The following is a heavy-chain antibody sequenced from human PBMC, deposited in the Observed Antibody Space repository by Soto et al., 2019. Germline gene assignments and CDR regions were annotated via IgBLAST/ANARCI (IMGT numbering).Heavy chain of an antibody. D-gene: IGHD3-3*01. CDR1: GFTFSSYA. CDR3: AKALYDFWSGYYTPFDY. J-gene: IGHJ4*02. Sequence: SLRLSCAASGFTFSSYAMSWVRQAPGKGLEWVSAISGSGGSTYYADSVKGRFTISRDNSKNTLYLQMNSLRAEDTAVYYCAKALYDFWSGYYTPFDYWGQGTLVTVSS. CDR2: ISGSGGST. V-gene: IGHV3-23*01.